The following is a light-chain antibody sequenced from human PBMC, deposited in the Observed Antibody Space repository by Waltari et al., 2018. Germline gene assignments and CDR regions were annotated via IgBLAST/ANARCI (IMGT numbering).Light chain of an antibody. CDR3: SSYISSSTLEL. CDR1: SSHVGAYNY. CDR2: DVS. V-gene: IGLV2-14*03. Sequence: QSALTQPASVSGSPGQSISISCPGTSSHVGAYNYVSLYQHHPGKAPKLMIFDVSNRPSGVSNRFSGSKSGNTASLTISGLQAEDEADYYCSSYISSSTLELFGGGTSLTVL. J-gene: IGLJ2*01.